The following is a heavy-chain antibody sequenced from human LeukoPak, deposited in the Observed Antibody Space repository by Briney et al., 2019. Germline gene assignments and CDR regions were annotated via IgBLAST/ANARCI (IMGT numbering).Heavy chain of an antibody. V-gene: IGHV4-34*01. Sequence: SETLSLTCSVYEGSFSAYYWSWIRQPPGKGLEWIGEINHSGTTTYNPSLKSRVTISVDTSKNQFSLKLSSVTAADTAVYYCAAYPVAAPRAFDIWGQGTMVTVSS. CDR1: EGSFSAYY. CDR3: AAYPVAAPRAFDI. J-gene: IGHJ3*02. D-gene: IGHD2-15*01. CDR2: INHSGTT.